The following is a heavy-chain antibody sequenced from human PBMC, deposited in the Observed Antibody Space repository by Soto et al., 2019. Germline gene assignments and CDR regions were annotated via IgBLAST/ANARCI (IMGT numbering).Heavy chain of an antibody. CDR1: GFIFSSYA. J-gene: IGHJ6*02. Sequence: EVQLLESGGGLVQPGGSLRLSCAASGFIFSSYAMTWVRQAPGKGLEWVSAISGSGGSTYYADSVKGRFTISRDNSKNTLYLQMNSLRAEDTAVYYCASVHCSSSWSHCCYGMDVWGQGTTVTVSS. CDR2: ISGSGGST. CDR3: ASVHCSSSWSHCCYGMDV. V-gene: IGHV3-23*01. D-gene: IGHD6-13*01.